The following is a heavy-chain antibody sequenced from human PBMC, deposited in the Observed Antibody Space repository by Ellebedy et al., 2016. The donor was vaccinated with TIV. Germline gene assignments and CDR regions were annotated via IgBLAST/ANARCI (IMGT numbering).Heavy chain of an antibody. CDR2: LYYTGNT. CDR1: GYSTSSSNW. V-gene: IGHV4-28*01. Sequence: MPSETLSLTCAVSGYSTSSSNWWGWIRQPPGKGLEWIGYLYYTGNTYYNPPLKSRVSMSVDTSRNQFSLKLSSVTAVDTAVYYCARSISSRPLDAFDIWGQGTMVTVSS. J-gene: IGHJ3*02. CDR3: ARSISSRPLDAFDI. D-gene: IGHD2-21*01.